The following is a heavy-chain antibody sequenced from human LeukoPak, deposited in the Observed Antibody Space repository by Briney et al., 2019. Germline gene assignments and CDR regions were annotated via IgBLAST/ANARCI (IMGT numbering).Heavy chain of an antibody. CDR2: INPNSGGT. Sequence: ASVKVSCKASGYTFTGYYMHWVRQAPGQGLEWMGRINPNSGGTNYAQKFQGRVTMTRDTSISTAYMELSRLRSDDTAVHYCARLIVVVVAARDYYYMDVWGKGTTVTASS. CDR1: GYTFTGYY. D-gene: IGHD2-15*01. V-gene: IGHV1-2*06. J-gene: IGHJ6*03. CDR3: ARLIVVVVAARDYYYMDV.